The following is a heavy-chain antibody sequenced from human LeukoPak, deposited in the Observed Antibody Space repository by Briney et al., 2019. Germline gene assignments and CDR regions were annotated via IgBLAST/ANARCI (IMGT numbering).Heavy chain of an antibody. CDR2: INHSGST. D-gene: IGHD1-14*01. J-gene: IGHJ6*03. V-gene: IGHV4-39*07. CDR1: GGSISSSSSY. CDR3: ARDRTRYYYYSYMDV. Sequence: SETLSLTCSVSGGSISSSSSYWGWIRQPPGKGLEWIGEINHSGSTNYNPSLKSRVTISVDTSKNQFSLKLSSVTAADTAVYYCARDRTRYYYYSYMDVWGKGTAVTISS.